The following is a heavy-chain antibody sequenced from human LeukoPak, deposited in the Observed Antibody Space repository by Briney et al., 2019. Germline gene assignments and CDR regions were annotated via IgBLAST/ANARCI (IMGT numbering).Heavy chain of an antibody. J-gene: IGHJ6*03. CDR2: INPNSGGT. V-gene: IGHV1-2*02. CDR3: ARARRQWLVRDYYYYMDV. D-gene: IGHD6-19*01. CDR1: GYTFTGYY. Sequence: ASVKLSCKASGYTFTGYYMHWVRQAPGQGLEWMGWINPNSGGTNYAQKFQGRVTMTRDTSISTAYMELSRLRSDDTAVYYCARARRQWLVRDYYYYMDVWGKGTTVTVSS.